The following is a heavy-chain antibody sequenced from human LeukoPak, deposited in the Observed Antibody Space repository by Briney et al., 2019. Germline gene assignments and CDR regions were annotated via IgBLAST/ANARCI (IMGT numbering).Heavy chain of an antibody. Sequence: ASVKVCCKASGYTFTSYYMHWVRQAPGQGLEWMGIINPSVGSTSYAQKFQGRVTMTRDTSTSTVYMELSSLRSEDTAVYYCARDTYCSGGSCYSGYFDYWGQGTLVTVSS. V-gene: IGHV1-46*01. J-gene: IGHJ4*02. D-gene: IGHD2-15*01. CDR3: ARDTYCSGGSCYSGYFDY. CDR2: INPSVGST. CDR1: GYTFTSYY.